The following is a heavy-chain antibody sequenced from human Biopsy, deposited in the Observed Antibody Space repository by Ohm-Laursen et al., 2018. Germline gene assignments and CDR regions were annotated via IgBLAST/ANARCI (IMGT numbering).Heavy chain of an antibody. CDR2: IHHSGST. J-gene: IGHJ3*01. D-gene: IGHD3-3*01. Sequence: TLSLTCTVSGVSITAYYWSWIRQPPGKGLECIGNIHHSGSTNYNPSLRGRVTISVDTSKNQFSLKLSSVTAADTAVFFCARLYRLDDYWNDDPPDAFDVWGQGTRVTVSS. V-gene: IGHV4-59*01. CDR3: ARLYRLDDYWNDDPPDAFDV. CDR1: GVSITAYY.